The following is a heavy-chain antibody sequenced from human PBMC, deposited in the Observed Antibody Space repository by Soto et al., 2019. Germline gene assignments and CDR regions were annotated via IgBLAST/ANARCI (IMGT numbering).Heavy chain of an antibody. CDR3: AKDGPRSGDLLIFRWYFDL. CDR2: ISYDGSNK. V-gene: IGHV3-30*18. CDR1: GFTFSSYG. Sequence: QVQLVESGGGVVQPGRSLRLSCAASGFTFSSYGMHWVRQAPGKGLEWVAIISYDGSNKYYADSVKGRFTISRDNSKNTLYLQMSSLRAEDTAVYYWAKDGPRSGDLLIFRWYFDLWGRGTLVTVSS. J-gene: IGHJ2*01. D-gene: IGHD3-10*01.